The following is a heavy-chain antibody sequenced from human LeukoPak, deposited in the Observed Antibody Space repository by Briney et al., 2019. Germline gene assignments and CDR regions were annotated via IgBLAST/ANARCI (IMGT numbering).Heavy chain of an antibody. V-gene: IGHV1-8*03. D-gene: IGHD1-1*01. CDR3: ASGGSYWNVLSFLDY. CDR1: GYTFTSYD. Sequence: ASVKVSCKASGYTFTSYDINWVRQATGQGLEWMGWMNPNSGNTGYAQKFQGRVTITRNTSISTAYMELSSLRSEDTAVYYCASGGSYWNVLSFLDYWGQGTLVTVSS. J-gene: IGHJ4*02. CDR2: MNPNSGNT.